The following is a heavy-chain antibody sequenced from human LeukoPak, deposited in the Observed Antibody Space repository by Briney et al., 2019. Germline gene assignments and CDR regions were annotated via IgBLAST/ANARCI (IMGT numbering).Heavy chain of an antibody. CDR3: VRDSAGYDFWSGYYGY. Sequence: SVKVSCKASGGTFSSYAISWVRQAPGQGLEWMGGIIPIFGTANYAQKFQGRVTITADESTSTAYMELSSLRSEDTAVYYCVRDSAGYDFWSGYYGYWGQGTLVTVSS. CDR1: GGTFSSYA. CDR2: IIPIFGTA. J-gene: IGHJ4*02. V-gene: IGHV1-69*13. D-gene: IGHD3-3*01.